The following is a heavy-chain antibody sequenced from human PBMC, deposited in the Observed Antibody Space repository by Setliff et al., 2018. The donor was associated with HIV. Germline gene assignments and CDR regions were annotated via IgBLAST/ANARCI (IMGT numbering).Heavy chain of an antibody. V-gene: IGHV1-3*01. CDR2: INAGNGNT. J-gene: IGHJ4*02. D-gene: IGHD6-19*01. CDR1: GYTFTSYA. Sequence: GASVKASCKASGYTFTSYAMHWVRQAPGQRLEWMGWINAGNGNTNYSQKFQGRVTITRDTSASTAYMELSSLRSEDTAVYYCARSRSGWSSPFDYWGQGTLVTVSS. CDR3: ARSRSGWSSPFDY.